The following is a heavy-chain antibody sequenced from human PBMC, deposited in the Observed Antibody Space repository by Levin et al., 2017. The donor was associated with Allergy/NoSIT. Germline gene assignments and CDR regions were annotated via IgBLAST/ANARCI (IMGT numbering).Heavy chain of an antibody. CDR2: IIPIFGTA. CDR1: GGTFSSYA. CDR3: AREQCSSTSCYRYYYYGMDV. V-gene: IGHV1-69*06. D-gene: IGHD2-2*01. Sequence: SVKVSCKASGGTFSSYAISWVRQAPGQGLEWMGGIIPIFGTANYAQKFQGRVTITADKSTSTAYMELSSLRSEDTAVYYCAREQCSSTSCYRYYYYGMDVWGQGTTVTVSS. J-gene: IGHJ6*02.